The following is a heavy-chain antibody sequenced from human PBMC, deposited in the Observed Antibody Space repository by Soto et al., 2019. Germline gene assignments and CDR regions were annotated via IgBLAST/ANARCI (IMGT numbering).Heavy chain of an antibody. V-gene: IGHV3-7*02. CDR2: TKPDETET. J-gene: IGHJ4*02. CDR3: ATIGDVTFHY. CDR1: GLAFSTYW. D-gene: IGHD4-4*01. Sequence: SLRLSCTTSGLAFSTYWMAWVRQAPGKGLEWVGNTKPDETETYYADSVEGRFTISRDNAKSSLYLQMNSLRVEDTAVYYCATIGDVTFHYWGQGTPVTVSS.